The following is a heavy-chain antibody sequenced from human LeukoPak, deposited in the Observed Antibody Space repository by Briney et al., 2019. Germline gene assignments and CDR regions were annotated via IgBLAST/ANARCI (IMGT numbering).Heavy chain of an antibody. J-gene: IGHJ4*02. D-gene: IGHD3-16*02. CDR1: GFTFGDYA. Sequence: GGSLRLSCTASGFTFGDYAMSWFRQAPGKGLEWVGFIRSKAYGGTTEYAASVKGRFTISRDDSKSIAYLQMNSLKTEDTAVYYCTSSDYDYVWGSYRYDGFDYWGQGTLVTVSS. CDR3: TSSDYDYVWGSYRYDGFDY. V-gene: IGHV3-49*03. CDR2: IRSKAYGGTT.